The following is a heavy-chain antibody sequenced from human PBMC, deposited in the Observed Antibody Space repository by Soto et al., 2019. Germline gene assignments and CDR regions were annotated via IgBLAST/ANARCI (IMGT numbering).Heavy chain of an antibody. V-gene: IGHV1-2*02. D-gene: IGHD5-12*01. CDR2: INPNSGNT. CDR3: AAAPRDHSGYDSVY. Sequence: ASVKVSCKASGYTFTGYYMHWVRQAPGQGLEWMGWINPNSGNTNYAQKFQERVTITRDTSTSTAYMELSSLRSEDTAVYYCAAAPRDHSGYDSVYWGQGTLVTVSS. J-gene: IGHJ4*02. CDR1: GYTFTGYY.